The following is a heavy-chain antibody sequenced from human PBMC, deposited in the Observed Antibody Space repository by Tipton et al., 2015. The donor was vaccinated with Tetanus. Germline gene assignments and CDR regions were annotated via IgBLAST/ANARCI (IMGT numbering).Heavy chain of an antibody. V-gene: IGHV3-21*01. Sequence: SLRLSCAASGFTFSSYSMNWVRQAPGKGPEWVSSISTSVNYIYYADSVKGRFTISRDNAKNSLYLQMNSLRAEDTAVYYCARVAVAGIYYFDYWGQGTLVTVSS. J-gene: IGHJ4*02. CDR3: ARVAVAGIYYFDY. CDR2: ISTSVNYI. D-gene: IGHD6-19*01. CDR1: GFTFSSYS.